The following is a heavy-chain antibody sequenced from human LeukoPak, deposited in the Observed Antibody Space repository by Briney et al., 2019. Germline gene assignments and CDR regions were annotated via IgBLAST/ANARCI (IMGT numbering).Heavy chain of an antibody. CDR3: ASLVSRFLETPHYYYGMDV. Sequence: ASVKVSCKASGGTFSSYAISWVRQAPGQGLEWMGRIIPIFGIANYAQKFQGRVTITADKSTSTAYMELSSLRSEDTAVYYCASLVSRFLETPHYYYGMDVWGQGTTVTVSS. CDR2: IIPIFGIA. CDR1: GGTFSSYA. D-gene: IGHD3-3*01. J-gene: IGHJ6*02. V-gene: IGHV1-69*04.